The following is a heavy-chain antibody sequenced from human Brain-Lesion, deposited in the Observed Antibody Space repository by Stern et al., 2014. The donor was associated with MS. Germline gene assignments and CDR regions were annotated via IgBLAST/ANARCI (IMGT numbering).Heavy chain of an antibody. D-gene: IGHD1-1*01. Sequence: EVQLVESGGGLVKSGGSLRLSCAASGFTFSQAWMGWVRQVPGKGLEWVGHIKSRTDGGTANYAASVKDRFTVSRDNSANMLYLQMNSLTIEDPAVYYCVAGAQLWLWGQGTLVTVSS. J-gene: IGHJ4*02. V-gene: IGHV3-15*01. CDR2: IKSRTDGGTA. CDR3: VAGAQLWL. CDR1: GFTFSQAW.